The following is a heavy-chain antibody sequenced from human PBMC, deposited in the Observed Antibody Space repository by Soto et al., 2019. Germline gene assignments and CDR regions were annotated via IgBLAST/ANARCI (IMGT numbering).Heavy chain of an antibody. CDR2: IKSKTDGGTT. D-gene: IGHD1-26*01. J-gene: IGHJ4*02. CDR1: GVTFSNAW. Sequence: EVQLVESGVVLVKPGGSLRLSWAASGVTFSNAWMSWVRQPPGKGLEWVGRIKSKTDGGTTDYAAPVKGRFAISRDDSKNTLYLQMNSLKTEDTAVYYCTTVSPPWELLDYWGQGTLVTVSS. V-gene: IGHV3-15*01. CDR3: TTVSPPWELLDY.